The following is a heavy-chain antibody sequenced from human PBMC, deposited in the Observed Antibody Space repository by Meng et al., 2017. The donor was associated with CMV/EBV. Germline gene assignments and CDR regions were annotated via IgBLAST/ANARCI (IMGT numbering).Heavy chain of an antibody. Sequence: SVKVSCKASGGTFSSYAISWVRQAPGQGLEWMGGIIPILDIANYAQKFQGRVTITADKSTSTAYMDLGSLRSEDTALYYCARGDTAMVDYYYYGMDVWGQGTTVTVS. CDR1: GGTFSSYA. CDR3: ARGDTAMVDYYYYGMDV. D-gene: IGHD5-18*01. J-gene: IGHJ6*02. CDR2: IIPILDIA. V-gene: IGHV1-69*10.